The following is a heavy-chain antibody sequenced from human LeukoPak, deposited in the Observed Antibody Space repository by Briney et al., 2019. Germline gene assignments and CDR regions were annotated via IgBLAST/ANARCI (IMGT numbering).Heavy chain of an antibody. V-gene: IGHV3-30*19. CDR3: ARDPRRVKLLHFRGSDYYYYMDV. Sequence: PGGSLRLSCAASGFTFSSYGMHWVRQAPGKGLDWVAVISYDGTNKFYTGSVKGRFTISRDNSKNTLYLQMNSLGAEDTAVYYCARDPRRVKLLHFRGSDYYYYMDVWGKGTTVTVSS. CDR2: ISYDGTNK. J-gene: IGHJ6*03. CDR1: GFTFSSYG. D-gene: IGHD2-15*01.